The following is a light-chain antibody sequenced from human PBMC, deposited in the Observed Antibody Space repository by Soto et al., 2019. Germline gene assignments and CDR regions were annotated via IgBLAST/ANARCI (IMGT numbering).Light chain of an antibody. V-gene: IGLV2-14*01. Sequence: QSALTQPASVSGSPGQSITISCTGTSSDVGGYNYVSWYQQHPGKATKLMIYDVSNRPSGVSNRFSGSKSGNTASLTISGLQAEDEADYYCSSYASGSTLYVFGSGTKLTVL. CDR1: SSDVGGYNY. J-gene: IGLJ1*01. CDR2: DVS. CDR3: SSYASGSTLYV.